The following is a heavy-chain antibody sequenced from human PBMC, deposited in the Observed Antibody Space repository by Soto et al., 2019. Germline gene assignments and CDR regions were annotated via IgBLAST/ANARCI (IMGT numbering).Heavy chain of an antibody. CDR1: AYTFTIYW. J-gene: IGHJ4*02. CDR2: IYPSNSDT. CDR3: ARPANTVADHFDL. D-gene: IGHD4-17*01. Sequence: PGDSRKISCHVSAYTFTIYWIGWVRQKPGKGLEWMGIIYPSNSDTRYSPPFQGQVTISADQSINTAYLQWDSLKASDTAIYYCARPANTVADHFDLWGQGTPVTVSS. V-gene: IGHV5-51*01.